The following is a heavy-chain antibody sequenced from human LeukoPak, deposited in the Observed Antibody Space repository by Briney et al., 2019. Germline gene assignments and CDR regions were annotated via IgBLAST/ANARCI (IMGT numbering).Heavy chain of an antibody. CDR1: GFTFSTHG. Sequence: GGSLRLSCAASGFTFSTHGMHWVRQAPGKGLEWVAFIRYDGINKYYADSVKGRFSISRDSSKNTLYLQMNSLRAEDTAVYYCAKDRCSNGIGCFYYYMDVWGKGTTVTISS. CDR3: AKDRCSNGIGCFYYYMDV. J-gene: IGHJ6*03. V-gene: IGHV3-30*02. CDR2: IRYDGINK. D-gene: IGHD2-8*01.